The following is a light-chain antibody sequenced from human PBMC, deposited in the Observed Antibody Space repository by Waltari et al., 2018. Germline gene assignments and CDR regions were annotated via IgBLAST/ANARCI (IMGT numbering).Light chain of an antibody. J-gene: IGLJ2*01. V-gene: IGLV1-51*01. Sequence: QSMLTQPPSVSAAPGQEVTISCSGSTSNIGNNYVSWYQQVPGTAPKLRIYDNAARPSWIPDRFSGSKSGTSATLDITGLQTGDEADYYCATWDTSLSGGVFGGGTKLTVL. CDR1: TSNIGNNY. CDR3: ATWDTSLSGGV. CDR2: DNA.